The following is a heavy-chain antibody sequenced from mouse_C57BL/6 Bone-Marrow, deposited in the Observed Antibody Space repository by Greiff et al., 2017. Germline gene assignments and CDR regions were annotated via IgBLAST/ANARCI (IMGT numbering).Heavy chain of an antibody. J-gene: IGHJ3*01. CDR1: GYTFTSHW. D-gene: IGHD2-5*01. Sequence: QVQLKESGPELVRPGASVKISCKAPGYTFTSHWMQWVRQRPGQGLAWIGEIFPGSGSTHYNEKFTGKATLTVDKSSSTAYMQLSSLTSEDSAVYFCALYYSNYLTWFAYWGQGTLVTVSA. V-gene: IGHV1-56*01. CDR3: ALYYSNYLTWFAY. CDR2: IFPGSGST.